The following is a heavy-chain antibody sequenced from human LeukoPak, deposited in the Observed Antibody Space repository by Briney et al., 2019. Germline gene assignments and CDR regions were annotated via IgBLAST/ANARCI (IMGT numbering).Heavy chain of an antibody. CDR1: GYTFTSYY. CDR3: ARVYNRGSGYENWFDP. Sequence: ASVKVSCKASGYTFTSYYMHWVRQAPGQGLEWMGIINPSGGSTSYAQKFQGRVTMTRDTSTSTAYMELRSLRSDDTAVYYCARVYNRGSGYENWFDPWGQGTLVTVSS. V-gene: IGHV1-46*01. J-gene: IGHJ5*02. D-gene: IGHD3-3*01. CDR2: INPSGGST.